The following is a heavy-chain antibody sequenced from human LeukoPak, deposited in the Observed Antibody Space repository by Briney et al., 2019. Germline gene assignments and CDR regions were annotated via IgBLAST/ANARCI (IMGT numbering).Heavy chain of an antibody. V-gene: IGHV1-69*13. D-gene: IGHD3-22*01. Sequence: SVKVSCKASGGTFSSYAISWVRQAPGQGLEWMGGIIPIFGIANYAQKFQGRVTITADESTSTAYMELSSLRSEDTAVYYCARIMYYYDSSGYHGEYYFDCWGQGTLVTVSS. CDR2: IIPIFGIA. CDR3: ARIMYYYDSSGYHGEYYFDC. J-gene: IGHJ4*02. CDR1: GGTFSSYA.